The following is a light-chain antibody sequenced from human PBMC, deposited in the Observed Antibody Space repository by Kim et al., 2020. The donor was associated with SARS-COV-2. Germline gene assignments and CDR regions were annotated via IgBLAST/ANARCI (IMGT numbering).Light chain of an antibody. CDR2: GAY. J-gene: IGKJ2*01. Sequence: EIVLTQSPGTLSLSPGDRATLSCRASQSVSSTPLHCYQQKPGQAPRLLIYGAYSRATGIPDRFNGSGSGTDFTLTINTLEPEDYAVYYCQHYGRPATFGQGTKVDIK. CDR3: QHYGRPAT. CDR1: QSVSSTP. V-gene: IGKV3-20*01.